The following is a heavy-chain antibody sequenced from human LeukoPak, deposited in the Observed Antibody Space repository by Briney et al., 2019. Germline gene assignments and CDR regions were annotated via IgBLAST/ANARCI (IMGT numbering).Heavy chain of an antibody. Sequence: PSETLSLTCTAPGGSISSYYWSWIRQPPGKGLEWVGSVYYSGTTYYNPSLKSRATISVDTSKNQSSLELSSVTAADTAVYFCATGRKLFDHWGQGALVTVSS. CDR2: VYYSGTT. CDR1: GGSISSYY. J-gene: IGHJ4*02. CDR3: ATGRKLFDH. V-gene: IGHV4-59*01.